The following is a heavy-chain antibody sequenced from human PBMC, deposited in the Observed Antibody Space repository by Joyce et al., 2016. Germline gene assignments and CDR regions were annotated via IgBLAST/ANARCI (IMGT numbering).Heavy chain of an antibody. J-gene: IGHJ6*03. CDR3: ARDLAEEYYSSSGKTEYFYYNMDV. CDR1: GFGFNTYS. D-gene: IGHD3-10*01. Sequence: LQLVESGGGLVQPGGSLRLSCAASGFGFNTYSMNWVRQAPGKGLEWISYISRSSTTIYYADTVKGRFTISRDKAGDSLYLEMNRRRAEETGGYYCARDLAEEYYSSSGKTEYFYYNMDVWGKGTTVTVSS. V-gene: IGHV3-48*01. CDR2: ISRSSTTI.